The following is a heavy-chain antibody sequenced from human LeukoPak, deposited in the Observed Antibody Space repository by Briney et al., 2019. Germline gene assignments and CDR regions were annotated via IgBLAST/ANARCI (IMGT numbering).Heavy chain of an antibody. CDR1: GFTFSNFA. CDR3: AKMVHTEQWLVPFDY. V-gene: IGHV3-23*01. Sequence: GGSLRLSCAASGFTFSNFAMNWVRQAPGKGLEWVSTISGSGGSTYYADSVKGRFAISRDNSKNTLYLQMNSLRAEDTAVYYCAKMVHTEQWLVPFDYWGQGTLVTVSS. D-gene: IGHD6-19*01. CDR2: ISGSGGST. J-gene: IGHJ4*02.